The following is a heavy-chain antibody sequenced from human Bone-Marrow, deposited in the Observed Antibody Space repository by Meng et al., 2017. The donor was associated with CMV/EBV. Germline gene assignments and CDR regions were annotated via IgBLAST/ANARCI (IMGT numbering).Heavy chain of an antibody. CDR3: ARDGPGAATHLDY. CDR2: IIPILGIA. J-gene: IGHJ4*02. D-gene: IGHD2-15*01. CDR1: GGTFSSYT. Sequence: PVKVSCKASGGTFSSYTISGVRQAPGKGLEWMGRIIPILGIANYAQKFQGRVTITADKSTSTAYMELSSLRSEETAVYYCARDGPGAATHLDYWGQGTLVTVSS. V-gene: IGHV1-69*04.